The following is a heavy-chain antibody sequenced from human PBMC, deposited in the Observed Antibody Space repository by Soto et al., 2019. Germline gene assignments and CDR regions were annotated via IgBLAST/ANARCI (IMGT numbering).Heavy chain of an antibody. V-gene: IGHV6-1*01. Sequence: QTLSLTCAISGYSVASNTAAWNLIRSSPSRGLEWLGRTYYRSNWRHDYAVSVKSRITVNPDTSKNHFSLQLNSVTPDDTAVYYCARGVAGSGFDLWGQGTLVTVSS. CDR3: ARGVAGSGFDL. CDR2: TYYRSNWRH. J-gene: IGHJ4*02. CDR1: GYSVASNTAA. D-gene: IGHD6-19*01.